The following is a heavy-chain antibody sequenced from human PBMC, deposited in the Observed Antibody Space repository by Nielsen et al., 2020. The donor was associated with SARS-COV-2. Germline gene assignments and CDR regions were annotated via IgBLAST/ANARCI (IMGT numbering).Heavy chain of an antibody. CDR1: GFPFSSYS. J-gene: IGHJ6*02. V-gene: IGHV3-48*02. Sequence: GESLKISCAASGFPFSSYSMNWVRQAPGKGLEWVSYISSSSSTIYYADSVKGRFTISRDNAKNSLYLQMNSLRDEDTAVYYCATENVDKRDYGLDVWGQGTTVTVSS. CDR3: ATENVDKRDYGLDV. D-gene: IGHD5-12*01. CDR2: ISSSSSTI.